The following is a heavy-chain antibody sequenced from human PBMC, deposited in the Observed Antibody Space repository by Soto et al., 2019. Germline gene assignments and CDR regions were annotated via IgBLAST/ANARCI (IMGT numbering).Heavy chain of an antibody. D-gene: IGHD2-2*01. CDR3: SKGHIPSSYAAINS. V-gene: IGHV3-23*01. CDR1: GITFSTYA. Sequence: PGGSLRLSCAASGITFSTYAMSWVRQAPGKGLEWVSVISSSGDTTFYEGSVKGRFTISRDISKNTLYLKLSNLRAEDSAVYYCSKGHIPSSYAAINSWGQGTLVTVSS. J-gene: IGHJ4*02. CDR2: ISSSGDTT.